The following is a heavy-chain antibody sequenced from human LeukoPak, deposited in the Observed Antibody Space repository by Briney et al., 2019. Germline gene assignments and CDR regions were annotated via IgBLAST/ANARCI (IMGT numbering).Heavy chain of an antibody. D-gene: IGHD3-22*01. Sequence: PSETLSLTCTVSGGSISSSSYYWGWIRQPPGKGLEWIGSIYYSGSTYYNPSLKSRVTISVDTSKNQFSLKLSSVTAADTAVYYCARLHYDSGTWGQGTLVTVSS. J-gene: IGHJ4*02. CDR1: GGSISSSSYY. CDR2: IYYSGST. CDR3: ARLHYDSGT. V-gene: IGHV4-39*01.